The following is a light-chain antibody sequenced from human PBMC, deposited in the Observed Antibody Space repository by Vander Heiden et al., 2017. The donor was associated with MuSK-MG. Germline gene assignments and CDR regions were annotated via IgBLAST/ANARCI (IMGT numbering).Light chain of an antibody. J-gene: IGLJ1*01. CDR2: EVS. CDR3: SSYSSTTTRV. V-gene: IGLV2-14*01. CDR1: SSDVGGYNY. Sequence: QSALTQPASVSGSPGQSITFSCTAASSDVGGYNYVSWYQQYPGKAPKLMIYEVSYRPSGVSNRFSGSKSGNTASLTISGLQAEDEADYYCSSYSSTTTRVFGTGTKVTVL.